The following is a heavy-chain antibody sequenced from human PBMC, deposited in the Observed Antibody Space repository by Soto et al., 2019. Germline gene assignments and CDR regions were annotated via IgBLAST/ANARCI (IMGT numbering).Heavy chain of an antibody. CDR3: ARGSVIRYPFDP. CDR1: GYTFTSYV. Sequence: GASVKVSCKASGYTFTSYVISWVRQAPGQGLEWMGWISAYNGNTDYAQKLQGRVTMTTGTSTSTAYMELRSLRSDDTAVYYCARGSVIRYPFDPWGQGTLVSACS. D-gene: IGHD3-9*01. CDR2: ISAYNGNT. J-gene: IGHJ5*02. V-gene: IGHV1-18*01.